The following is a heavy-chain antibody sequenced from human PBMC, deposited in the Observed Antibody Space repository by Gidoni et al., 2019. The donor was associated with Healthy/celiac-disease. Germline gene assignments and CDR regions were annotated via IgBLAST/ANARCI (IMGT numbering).Heavy chain of an antibody. D-gene: IGHD6-13*01. J-gene: IGHJ4*02. Sequence: QVQLVQSGAEVKKPGSSVKVSCQASGGTFRSYAISWVRQAPGQGLEWMGGIIPIFGTANYAQKFQGRVTITADESTSTAYMELSSLRSEDTAVYYCARDLGAAATRGQFDYWGQGTLVTVSS. CDR2: IIPIFGTA. CDR3: ARDLGAAATRGQFDY. V-gene: IGHV1-69*01. CDR1: GGTFRSYA.